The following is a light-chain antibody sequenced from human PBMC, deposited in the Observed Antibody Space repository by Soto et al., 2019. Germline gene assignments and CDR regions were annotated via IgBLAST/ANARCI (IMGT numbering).Light chain of an antibody. J-gene: IGLJ2*01. Sequence: QAVVTQSPSASASLGASVKLTCTLSSGHSSYAIAWHQQQPEKGPRYLMKLNSDGSHNKGDGIPDRFSGSSSGAERYLIISSLHSEDEADYYCQTWGTGIPVFGGGTKLTVL. V-gene: IGLV4-69*01. CDR3: QTWGTGIPV. CDR1: SGHSSYA. CDR2: LNSDGSH.